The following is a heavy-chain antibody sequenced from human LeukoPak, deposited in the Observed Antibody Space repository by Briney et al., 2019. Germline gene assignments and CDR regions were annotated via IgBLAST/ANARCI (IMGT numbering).Heavy chain of an antibody. V-gene: IGHV3-21*01. CDR1: GFTFSSYG. Sequence: GGSLRLSCAASGFTFSSYGMHWVRQAPGKGLEWVSSISSSSSYIYYADSVEGRFTISRDNAKNSLYLQMNSLRAGDTAVYYCARDTDYFDYWGQGTLVTVSS. CDR2: ISSSSSYI. CDR3: ARDTDYFDY. J-gene: IGHJ4*02.